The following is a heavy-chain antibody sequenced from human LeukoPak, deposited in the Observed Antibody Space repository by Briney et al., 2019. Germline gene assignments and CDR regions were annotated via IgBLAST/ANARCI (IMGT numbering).Heavy chain of an antibody. Sequence: ASVKVSCKASGYTFTSYYMHWVPQAPGQGLEWMGIINPSGGSTSYAQKFQGRVTTTRDTSTSTVYMELSSLRSEDTAVYYWARDLTNYYGSGSSNSFDYWGQGTLVTVSS. D-gene: IGHD3-10*01. J-gene: IGHJ4*02. CDR1: GYTFTSYY. V-gene: IGHV1-46*01. CDR2: INPSGGST. CDR3: ARDLTNYYGSGSSNSFDY.